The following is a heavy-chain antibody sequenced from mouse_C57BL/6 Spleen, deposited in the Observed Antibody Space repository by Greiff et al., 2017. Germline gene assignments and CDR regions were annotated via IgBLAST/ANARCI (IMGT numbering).Heavy chain of an antibody. CDR1: GYTFTSYW. CDR3: AKFRTGTGFDY. D-gene: IGHD4-1*01. V-gene: IGHV1-52*01. J-gene: IGHJ2*01. Sequence: VQLKQPGAELVRPGSSVKLSCKASGYTFTSYWMHWVKQRPIQGLEWIGNIDPSDSETHYNQKFKDKATLTVDKSSSTAYMQLSSLTSEDSAVYYCAKFRTGTGFDYWGQGTTLTVSS. CDR2: IDPSDSET.